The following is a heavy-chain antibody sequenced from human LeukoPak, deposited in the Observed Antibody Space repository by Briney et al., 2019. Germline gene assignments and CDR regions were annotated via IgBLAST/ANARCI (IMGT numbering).Heavy chain of an antibody. Sequence: SETLSLTCTVSGGSISSYYWSWIRQPPGKGLEWIGEINHSGSTNYNPSLKSRVTISVDTSKNQFSLKLSSVTAADTAVYYCAREKLDYWGQGTLVTVSS. J-gene: IGHJ4*02. CDR2: INHSGST. CDR1: GGSISSYY. V-gene: IGHV4-34*01. D-gene: IGHD2-15*01. CDR3: AREKLDY.